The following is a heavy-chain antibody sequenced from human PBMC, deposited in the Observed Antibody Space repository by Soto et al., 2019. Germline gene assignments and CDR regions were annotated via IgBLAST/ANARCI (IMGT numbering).Heavy chain of an antibody. J-gene: IGHJ6*02. CDR2: ISYDGSNK. Sequence: GGSLRLSCAASGFTFSSYGMHWVRQDPGKGLEWVAVISYDGSNKYYADSVKGRFTISRDNAKNSLYLQMNSLRDEDTAVYYCARVRFLEWLLYPPGMDVWGQGTTVTVSS. CDR3: ARVRFLEWLLYPPGMDV. V-gene: IGHV3-30*03. CDR1: GFTFSSYG. D-gene: IGHD3-3*01.